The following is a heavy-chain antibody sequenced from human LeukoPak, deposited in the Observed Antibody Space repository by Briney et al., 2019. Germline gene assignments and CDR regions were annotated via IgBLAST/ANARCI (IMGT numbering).Heavy chain of an antibody. J-gene: IGHJ4*02. Sequence: SVKVSCKASRYTFTCYDMHWVRQDPGQGLEWMGGIVPIFDSSGYARKFQDRITIIADGSTNTAYMELYSLRPEDTAVYYCASGACSRTSCYSHDYWGQGTLATVPS. CDR3: ASGACSRTSCYSHDY. CDR2: IVPIFDSS. D-gene: IGHD2-2*01. CDR1: RYTFTCYD. V-gene: IGHV1-69*13.